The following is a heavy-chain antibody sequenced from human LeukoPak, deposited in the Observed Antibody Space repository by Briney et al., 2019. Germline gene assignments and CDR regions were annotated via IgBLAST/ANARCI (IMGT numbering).Heavy chain of an antibody. CDR2: ISSSSSYI. J-gene: IGHJ6*03. Sequence: GGSLRLSCAASGFTFSSYSMNGVRQAPGKGLEWVSSISSSSSYIYYADSVKGRFTISRDNAKNSLYLQMNSLRAEDTAVYYCARVVRPYYMDVWGKGTTVTVSS. CDR3: ARVVRPYYMDV. CDR1: GFTFSSYS. V-gene: IGHV3-21*01.